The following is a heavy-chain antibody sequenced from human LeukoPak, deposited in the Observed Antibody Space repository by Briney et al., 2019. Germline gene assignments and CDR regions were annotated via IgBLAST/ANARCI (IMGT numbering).Heavy chain of an antibody. V-gene: IGHV1-69-2*01. CDR2: VDPEDGET. J-gene: IGHJ4*02. Sequence: ASVKISCKGSGYTFTDYYMHWVQQALGKGLEWMGLVDPEDGETKYAEKFQGRVTITADTSTDTAYMELSSLRSEDTAVYYCATARYSSGWAFDYWGQGTLVTVSS. CDR3: ATARYSSGWAFDY. D-gene: IGHD6-19*01. CDR1: GYTFTDYY.